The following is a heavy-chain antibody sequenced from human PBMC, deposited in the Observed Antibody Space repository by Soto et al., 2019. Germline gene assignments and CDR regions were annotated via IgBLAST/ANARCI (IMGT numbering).Heavy chain of an antibody. J-gene: IGHJ5*02. V-gene: IGHV4-34*01. CDR2: INHSGST. Sequence: QVQLQQWGAGLLKPSETLSLTCAVYGGSFSGYYWSWIRQPPGKGLEWIGEINHSGSTNYNPSLKSRVTISVDTSKNQFSLKLSSVTAADTAVYYCARLEQQLDAGSTAAGGFDPWGQGTLVTVSS. CDR1: GGSFSGYY. CDR3: ARLEQQLDAGSTAAGGFDP. D-gene: IGHD6-13*01.